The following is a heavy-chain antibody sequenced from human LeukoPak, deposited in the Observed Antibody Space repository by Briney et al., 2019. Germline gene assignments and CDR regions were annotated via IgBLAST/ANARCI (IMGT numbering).Heavy chain of an antibody. Sequence: PSETLSLTCTVSGGSVSTSDYYWGWIRQSPVKGLEWIGDVFYTGKTNYNPSLRGRATISIDTSKNQFSLKLTYVTAADSAVYYCARVFDSWGQGTLITVSS. CDR3: ARVFDS. J-gene: IGHJ4*02. CDR2: VFYTGKT. CDR1: GGSVSTSDYY. V-gene: IGHV4-39*07.